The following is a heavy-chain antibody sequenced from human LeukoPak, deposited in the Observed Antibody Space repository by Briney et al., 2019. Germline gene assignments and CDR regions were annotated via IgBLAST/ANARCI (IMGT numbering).Heavy chain of an antibody. CDR2: INPNSGGT. V-gene: IGHV1-2*02. CDR1: GYTFTGYY. D-gene: IGHD2-2*01. CDR3: ARGPIVVVPAAGYFDY. J-gene: IGHJ4*02. Sequence: ASVKVSCKASGYTFTGYYMHWVRQAPGQGLEWMGWINPNSGGTNYAQKFQGRVTMTRDTSISTAYMELSRLRSDDTAVYYCARGPIVVVPAAGYFDYWGQGTLVTVSS.